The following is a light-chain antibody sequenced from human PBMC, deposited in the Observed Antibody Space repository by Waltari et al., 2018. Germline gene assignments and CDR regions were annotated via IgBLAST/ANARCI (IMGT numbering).Light chain of an antibody. V-gene: IGKV1-39*01. J-gene: IGKJ1*01. CDR1: QSINIF. CDR3: QQSYRPPWT. CDR2: GAS. Sequence: DIQMTQSPSSLSASVRDRVTVTCRASQSINIFLNWYQQRPGKAPKLLIFGASTLQTGVPFRFSASGSGTDFTLTISSLQPEDVATYYCQQSYRPPWTFGQGTTVEI.